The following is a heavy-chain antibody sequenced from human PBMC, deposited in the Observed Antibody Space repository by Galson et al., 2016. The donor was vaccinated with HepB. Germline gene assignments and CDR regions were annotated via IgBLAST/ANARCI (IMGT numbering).Heavy chain of an antibody. V-gene: IGHV3-23*01. CDR2: ISGSGLST. D-gene: IGHD1-26*01. CDR3: ARGGTPQWDLESRDALDI. Sequence: SLRLSCAASGFSFSSYDMTWVRQAPRKGLEWVSGISGSGLSTDYAESVKGRFTISIDNSKNTVSLQMNSLRAEDTAVYYCARGGTPQWDLESRDALDIWGQGTLVSVSS. J-gene: IGHJ3*02. CDR1: GFSFSSYD.